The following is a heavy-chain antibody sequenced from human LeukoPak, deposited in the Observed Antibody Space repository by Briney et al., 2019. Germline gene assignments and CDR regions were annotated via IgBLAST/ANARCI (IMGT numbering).Heavy chain of an antibody. CDR2: ISGSGSST. CDR1: GFTFSDYY. Sequence: GGSLRLSCAASGFTFSDYYMSWIRQAPGKGLEWVSYISGSGSSTYYADSVKGRFTISRDNAKNSLYLQVNSLRAEDTAVYYCARLGYSSAWPYYSFGMDVWGQGTTVTVS. CDR3: ARLGYSSAWPYYSFGMDV. J-gene: IGHJ6*02. V-gene: IGHV3-11*01. D-gene: IGHD6-19*01.